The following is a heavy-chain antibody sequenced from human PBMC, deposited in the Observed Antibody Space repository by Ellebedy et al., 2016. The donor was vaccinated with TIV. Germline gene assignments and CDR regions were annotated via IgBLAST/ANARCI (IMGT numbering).Heavy chain of an antibody. CDR1: GYNFNSYG. D-gene: IGHD3-10*01. CDR3: ARPSYFSGGYFFDY. CDR2: INTVNNNT. V-gene: IGHV1-18*01. Sequence: ASVKVSCXTSGYNFNSYGISWVRQAPGQGLEWMGWINTVNNNTNYAHKFQGRVTMTTATSASTAYLKLRSLTSDDTAVYYCARPSYFSGGYFFDYWGQGTLITVSS. J-gene: IGHJ4*02.